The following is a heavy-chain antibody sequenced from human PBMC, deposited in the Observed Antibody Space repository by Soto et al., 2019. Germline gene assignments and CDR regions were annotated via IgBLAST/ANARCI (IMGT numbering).Heavy chain of an antibody. CDR1: GFTFSNAW. Sequence: LRLSCAASGFTFSNAWMSWVRQAPGKGLEWVGRIKSKTDGGTTDYAAPVKGRFTISRDDSKNTLYLQMNSLKTEDTAVYYCTTAESDTAMRVFVDYWGQGTLVTAPQ. V-gene: IGHV3-15*01. CDR2: IKSKTDGGTT. J-gene: IGHJ4*02. D-gene: IGHD5-18*01. CDR3: TTAESDTAMRVFVDY.